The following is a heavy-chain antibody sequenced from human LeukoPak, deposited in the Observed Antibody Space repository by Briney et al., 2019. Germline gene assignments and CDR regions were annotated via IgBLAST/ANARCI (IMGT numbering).Heavy chain of an antibody. V-gene: IGHV3-30*18. CDR2: ISYDGSNK. D-gene: IGHD3-9*01. J-gene: IGHJ3*02. CDR3: AKDKTGYVGAFDI. Sequence: GRSLRLSCAASGFTFSSYGMHWVRQAPGKGLEWVAVISYDGSNKYYADSVKGRYTISRDNSKNTLYLQMNSLRAEDTAVYYCAKDKTGYVGAFDIWGQGTMVTVSS. CDR1: GFTFSSYG.